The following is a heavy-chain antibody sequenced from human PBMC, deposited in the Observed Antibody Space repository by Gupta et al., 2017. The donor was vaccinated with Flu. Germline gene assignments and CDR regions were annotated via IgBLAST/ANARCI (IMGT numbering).Heavy chain of an antibody. V-gene: IGHV3-53*02. CDR3: AREGVTTFTDYYGMDV. J-gene: IGHJ6*02. D-gene: IGHD4-11*01. CDR2: IYSGGST. Sequence: EVQLVETGGGLIQPGGSLRLSCAASGFTASSNYMRWVRQAPGQGLEWVSVIYSGGSTYYADSVKGRFTISRDNSKNTLYLQMNSLRAEDTAVYYCAREGVTTFTDYYGMDVWGQGTTVTVSS. CDR1: GFTASSNY.